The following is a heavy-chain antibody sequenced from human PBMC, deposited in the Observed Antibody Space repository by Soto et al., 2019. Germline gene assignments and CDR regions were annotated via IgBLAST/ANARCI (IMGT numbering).Heavy chain of an antibody. CDR2: ISGSGGST. CDR3: AKDTEYCSGGSCSNDAFDI. V-gene: IGHV3-23*01. CDR1: GFTFSSYA. D-gene: IGHD2-15*01. Sequence: GGSLRLSCAASGFTFSSYAMSWVRQAPGKGLEWVSAISGSGGSTYYADSVKGRFTISRDNSKNTLYLQMNSLRAEDTAVYYCAKDTEYCSGGSCSNDAFDIWGQGTMVTVSS. J-gene: IGHJ3*02.